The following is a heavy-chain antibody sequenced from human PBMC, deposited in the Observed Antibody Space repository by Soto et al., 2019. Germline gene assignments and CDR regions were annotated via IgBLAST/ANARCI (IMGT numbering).Heavy chain of an antibody. CDR2: ISYDGSNK. J-gene: IGHJ4*02. V-gene: IGHV3-30-3*01. D-gene: IGHD5-18*01. CDR1: GFTFSSYA. Sequence: QVQLVESGGGVVQPGRSLRLSCAASGFTFSSYAMHWVRQAPGKGLEWVAVISYDGSNKYYADSVKGRFTISRDNSKNTLYLQMNSLRAEDTAVYYCARALRLWIDYWGQGTLVTVSS. CDR3: ARALRLWIDY.